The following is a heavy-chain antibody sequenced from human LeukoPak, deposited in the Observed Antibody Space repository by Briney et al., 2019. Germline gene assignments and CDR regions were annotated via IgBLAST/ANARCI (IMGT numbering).Heavy chain of an antibody. Sequence: ASVKVSCKASGYTFTSYGISWVRQAPGQGLEWMGWISAYNGNTNYAQKLQGRVTMTTDTSTSTAYMELRSLRSDDTAVYYCARGSDYVWGSYRPDAFDNWGQGTMVTVSS. CDR3: ARGSDYVWGSYRPDAFDN. CDR2: ISAYNGNT. CDR1: GYTFTSYG. V-gene: IGHV1-18*01. D-gene: IGHD3-16*02. J-gene: IGHJ3*02.